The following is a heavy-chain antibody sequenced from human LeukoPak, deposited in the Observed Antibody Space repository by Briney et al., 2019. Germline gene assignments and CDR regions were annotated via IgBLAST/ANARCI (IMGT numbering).Heavy chain of an antibody. CDR2: ISGSGVST. CDR1: GFTFSNYA. CDR3: AKLPAAAIVGWFDP. J-gene: IGHJ5*02. D-gene: IGHD2-2*02. Sequence: RTGGSLRLSCAASGFTFSNYAMSWVRQAPGKGLEWVSIISGSGVSTYYADSVKGRFTISRDNYKNTLYLQMNSLRGEDTAIYYCAKLPAAAIVGWFDPWGQGTLVTVSS. V-gene: IGHV3-23*01.